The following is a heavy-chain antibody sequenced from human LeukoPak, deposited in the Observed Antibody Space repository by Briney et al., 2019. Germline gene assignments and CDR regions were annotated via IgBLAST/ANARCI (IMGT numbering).Heavy chain of an antibody. D-gene: IGHD3-9*01. CDR2: IWYDGSNK. CDR1: GFTFSSYG. Sequence: GGSLRLSCAASGFTFSSYGMHWVRQAPGKGLEWVAVIWYDGSNKYYADSVKGRFTISRDNSTNTLYLQMNSLRAEDTAIYYCARDIATGYFDSHFDYWGQGTLVTVSS. V-gene: IGHV3-33*01. J-gene: IGHJ4*02. CDR3: ARDIATGYFDSHFDY.